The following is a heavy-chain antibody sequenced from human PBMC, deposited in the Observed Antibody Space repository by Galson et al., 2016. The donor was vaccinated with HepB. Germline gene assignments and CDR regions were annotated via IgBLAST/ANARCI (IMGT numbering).Heavy chain of an antibody. CDR1: GASLRDHY. V-gene: IGHV4-4*07. CDR3: AIGGGGGVRYFDP. D-gene: IGHD3-16*01. J-gene: IGHJ4*02. CDR2: VYTAGNT. Sequence: ETLSLTCTVSGASLRDHYWSWIRQPAGEGLEWIGRVYTAGNTHVNPSLRSRVTLSADTSKNQLSLSLKSVTAADTAVYYCAIGGGGGVRYFDPWGQGAQVTASS.